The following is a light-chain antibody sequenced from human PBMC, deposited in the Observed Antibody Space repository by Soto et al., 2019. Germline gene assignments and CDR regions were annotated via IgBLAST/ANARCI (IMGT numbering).Light chain of an antibody. CDR3: QQLNSYPST. Sequence: DIQMTQTPSSLSASVGDRITITCRTSQSIRSYLNWFHQKPGKAPKLLIFAASSLQSGVPSRFSGSGSGTDFTLTISSLQPEDFATYYCQQLNSYPSTFGQGTRLENK. CDR1: QSIRSY. CDR2: AAS. V-gene: IGKV1-39*01. J-gene: IGKJ5*01.